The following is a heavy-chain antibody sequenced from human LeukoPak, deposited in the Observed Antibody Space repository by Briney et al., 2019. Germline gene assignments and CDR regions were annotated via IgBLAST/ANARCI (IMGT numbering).Heavy chain of an antibody. Sequence: GGSLRLSCAASGFTVSSNYMSWVRQAPGKGLEWVSVIYSGGSTYYADSVRGRFTISRDNSKNTLYLQMNSLRAEDTAVYYCARDSYYDDPSVRWFDPWGQGTLVTVSS. J-gene: IGHJ5*02. V-gene: IGHV3-53*01. CDR3: ARDSYYDDPSVRWFDP. CDR1: GFTVSSNY. D-gene: IGHD3-22*01. CDR2: IYSGGST.